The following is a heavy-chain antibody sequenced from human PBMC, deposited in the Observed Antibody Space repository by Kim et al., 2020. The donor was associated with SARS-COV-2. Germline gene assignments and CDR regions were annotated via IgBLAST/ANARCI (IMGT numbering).Heavy chain of an antibody. CDR3: ATHRGSMVRGAPFDY. D-gene: IGHD3-10*01. J-gene: IGHJ4*02. Sequence: PKLQGRVTMTTDTSTSTAYMGLRSLRSDDTAVYYCATHRGSMVRGAPFDYWGQGTLVTVSS. V-gene: IGHV1-18*01.